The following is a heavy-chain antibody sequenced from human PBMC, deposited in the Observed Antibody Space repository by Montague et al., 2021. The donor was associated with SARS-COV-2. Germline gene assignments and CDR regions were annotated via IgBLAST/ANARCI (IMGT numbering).Heavy chain of an antibody. D-gene: IGHD3-10*01. CDR1: GGSITDYS. V-gene: IGHV4-59*08. CDR3: ARRASSFDNWFDL. Sequence: SETLSLTCTVSGGSITDYSWTWIRQPPGKALEWIGYVFKSGGTSYNPSLKSRVTMSVDTSKSHFSLRLTSVTAADTAVYHCARRASSFDNWFDLWGQGALVTVSS. J-gene: IGHJ5*02. CDR2: VFKSGGT.